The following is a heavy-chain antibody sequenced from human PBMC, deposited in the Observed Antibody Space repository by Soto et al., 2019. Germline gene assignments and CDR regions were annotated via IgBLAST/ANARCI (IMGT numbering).Heavy chain of an antibody. V-gene: IGHV3-11*06. Sequence: QVQLVESGGGLVKPGGSLRLSCAASGFTFSDYYMSWIRQAPGKGLEWVSYISSSSSYTNYADSVKGRFTISRDNAKNSLYLQMNSLRAEDTAVYYCARDLEGGSYFLDYWGQGTLVTVSS. CDR3: ARDLEGGSYFLDY. CDR2: ISSSSSYT. D-gene: IGHD1-26*01. J-gene: IGHJ4*02. CDR1: GFTFSDYY.